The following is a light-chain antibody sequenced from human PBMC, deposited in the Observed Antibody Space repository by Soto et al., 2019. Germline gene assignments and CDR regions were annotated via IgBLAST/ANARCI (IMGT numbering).Light chain of an antibody. Sequence: QSALTRRASVSVSPGQSITISCTGTSSDVGGYNYVSWYQQQPGKAPKLMIYEVSNRPSGVSNRFSGSKSGNTASLTISGLQAEDEAYYYCSSYTSTITYVFGSGTKATV. CDR1: SSDVGGYNY. V-gene: IGLV2-14*01. J-gene: IGLJ1*01. CDR3: SSYTSTITYV. CDR2: EVS.